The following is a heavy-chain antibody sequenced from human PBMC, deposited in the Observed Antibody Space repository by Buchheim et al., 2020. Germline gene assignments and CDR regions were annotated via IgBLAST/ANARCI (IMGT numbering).Heavy chain of an antibody. CDR3: ARVLDGGVVAP. CDR1: GFTFSSHG. J-gene: IGHJ5*02. Sequence: EVQLVESGGGFVQPGESLRLSCVVSGFTFSSHGMRWIRQAPGKGLEWVASIRNDGAEKKYVDSVKGRFTVSRDNAKNSLYLKMTSLRAEDTAIYYWARVLDGGVVAPWGQGTL. V-gene: IGHV3-7*03. D-gene: IGHD2-8*02. CDR2: IRNDGAEK.